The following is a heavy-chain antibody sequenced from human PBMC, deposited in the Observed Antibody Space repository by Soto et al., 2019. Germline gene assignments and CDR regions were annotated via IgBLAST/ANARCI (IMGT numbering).Heavy chain of an antibody. J-gene: IGHJ4*02. Sequence: ASANCSFKIFGYTLTEFSIHWVRQAPGKVLDWMGGFDHEGGEAIYAQKWNGRVNVTEDTVTDTAYMELSGLKSDDTAVYYRAPPTPLRAAMVTTINFQFWGQGT. V-gene: IGHV1-24*01. CDR2: FDHEGGEA. CDR3: APPTPLRAAMVTTINFQF. CDR1: GYTLTEFS. D-gene: IGHD5-18*01.